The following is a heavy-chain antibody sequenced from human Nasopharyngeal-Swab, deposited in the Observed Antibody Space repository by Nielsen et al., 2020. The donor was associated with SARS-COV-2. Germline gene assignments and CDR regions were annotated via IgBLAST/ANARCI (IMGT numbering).Heavy chain of an antibody. D-gene: IGHD2-2*01. CDR1: GGSFSGHQ. CDR3: ARGGAGVVPAPILGLGPYYYFYYMDV. J-gene: IGHJ6*03. CDR2: VSHGGGT. Sequence: GSLRLSCAVSGGSFSGHQWSWVRQPPGKGLEWIGEVSHGGGTNYNPSLKSRVTISVATSKNQFSLKLSSVTAADTAVYYCARGGAGVVPAPILGLGPYYYFYYMDVWGKGTTVTVSS. V-gene: IGHV4-34*01.